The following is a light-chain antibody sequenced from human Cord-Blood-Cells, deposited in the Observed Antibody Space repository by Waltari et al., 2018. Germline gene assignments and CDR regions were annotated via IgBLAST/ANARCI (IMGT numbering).Light chain of an antibody. CDR3: AAWDDSLSGLV. CDR1: SSNIGSNY. V-gene: IGLV1-47*03. J-gene: IGLJ2*01. Sequence: QSVLTQPPSASGTPGQRVTISCSGSSSNIGSNYVYWYQQLPGTAPNLPNYRNNQRPSGVPDRFSGSKSGTAASLAISGLWSEDEADYYCAAWDDSLSGLVFGGGTKLTVL. CDR2: RNN.